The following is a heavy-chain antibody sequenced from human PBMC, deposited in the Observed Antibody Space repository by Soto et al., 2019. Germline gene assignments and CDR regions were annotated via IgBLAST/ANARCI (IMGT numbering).Heavy chain of an antibody. CDR3: ARGGHVVVVTAALDY. J-gene: IGHJ4*02. V-gene: IGHV1-46*01. D-gene: IGHD2-21*02. CDR2: VNPSGGHT. CDR1: GDTFTDYY. Sequence: QVQLMQSGAEVKKPGASVKVSCKASGDTFTDYYIHWVRQAPGQGLEWMGTVNPSGGHTTYAQHFLGRVTMTRDTSTSPLYMELTSLRSEDTAVYYCARGGHVVVVTAALDYWGQGTLVTVSS.